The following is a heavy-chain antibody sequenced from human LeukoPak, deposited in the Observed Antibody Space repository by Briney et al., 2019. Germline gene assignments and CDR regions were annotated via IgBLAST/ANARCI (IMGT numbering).Heavy chain of an antibody. D-gene: IGHD7-27*01. Sequence: GGSLRLSCAASGFTFSSYAMSWVRQAPGKGLEWVSSISNSGGRTFYTDSVKGRFTISRDNSKITLYLQMNSLRAEDTAVYYCAKDGGLWVSAHWGDSWGRGTLVTVSS. CDR3: AKDGGLWVSAHWGDS. J-gene: IGHJ4*02. V-gene: IGHV3-23*01. CDR1: GFTFSSYA. CDR2: ISNSGGRT.